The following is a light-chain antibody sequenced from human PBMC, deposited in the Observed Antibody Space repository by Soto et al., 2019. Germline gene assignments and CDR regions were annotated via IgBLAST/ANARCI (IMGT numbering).Light chain of an antibody. CDR1: SSDVGGYNY. J-gene: IGLJ1*01. CDR3: SSYAGTHIV. CDR2: DVS. V-gene: IGLV2-8*01. Sequence: QSVLAQPPSASGSPGQSVAISCTGTSSDVGGYNYVSWYQQHPGKAPKLMIYDVSKRPSGVPDRFSGSKSGNTASLTVTGLQAEDEADYYCSSYAGTHIVFGTGSMVTVL.